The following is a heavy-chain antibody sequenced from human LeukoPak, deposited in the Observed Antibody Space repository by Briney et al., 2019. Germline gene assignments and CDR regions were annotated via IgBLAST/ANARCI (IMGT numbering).Heavy chain of an antibody. Sequence: GGSLQISCKGSGFHFTSYWIGWVRQMPGKGLEGMGITYPCDSDTRYSPSFQGQVTISADKSISTAYLQWSSLKASDTAMYYCARRGTAAGTGGWFDPWGQGTLVTVSS. CDR2: TYPCDSDT. J-gene: IGHJ5*02. CDR3: ARRGTAAGTGGWFDP. CDR1: GFHFTSYW. D-gene: IGHD6-13*01. V-gene: IGHV5-51*01.